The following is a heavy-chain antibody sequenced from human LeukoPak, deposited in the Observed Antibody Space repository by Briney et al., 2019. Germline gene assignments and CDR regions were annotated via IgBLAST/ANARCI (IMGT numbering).Heavy chain of an antibody. V-gene: IGHV3-21*01. J-gene: IGHJ4*02. D-gene: IGHD5-12*01. CDR1: GFTFSSYS. Sequence: PGGSLRLSCAASGFTFSSYSMNWVRQAPGKGLEWVSSISSSSSYIYYADSVKGRFTISRDNAKNSLYLQMNSLRAEDTAVYYCARDLSGYDSDYFDYWGQGTLVTVSS. CDR3: ARDLSGYDSDYFDY. CDR2: ISSSSSYI.